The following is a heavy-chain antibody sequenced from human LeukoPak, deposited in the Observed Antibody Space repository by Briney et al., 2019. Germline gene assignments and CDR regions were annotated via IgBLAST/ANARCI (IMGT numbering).Heavy chain of an antibody. CDR2: IYTSGST. J-gene: IGHJ5*02. D-gene: IGHD6-19*01. CDR3: ARDSSGWYFLDP. V-gene: IGHV4-61*02. Sequence: SETLSLTCTVSGGSISSGSYYWSWIRQPAGKGLEWIGRIYTSGSTNYNPSLKSRVTISVDTSKNQFSLKLSSVTAADTAVYYCARDSSGWYFLDPWGQGALVTVSS. CDR1: GGSISSGSYY.